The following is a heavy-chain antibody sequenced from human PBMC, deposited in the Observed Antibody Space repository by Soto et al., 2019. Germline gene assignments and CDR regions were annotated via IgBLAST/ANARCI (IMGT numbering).Heavy chain of an antibody. CDR3: AGIRTFYYYYGMDV. V-gene: IGHV3-21*01. CDR2: ISSSSSYI. D-gene: IGHD5-18*01. J-gene: IGHJ6*02. CDR1: GFTFSSYS. Sequence: EVQLVESGGGLVKPGGSLRLSCAASGFTFSSYSMNWVRQAPGKGLEWVSSISSSSSYIYYADSGKGRFTISRDNAKNPLYLQMNSLRAEDTAVYYCAGIRTFYYYYGMDVWGQGTTVTVSS.